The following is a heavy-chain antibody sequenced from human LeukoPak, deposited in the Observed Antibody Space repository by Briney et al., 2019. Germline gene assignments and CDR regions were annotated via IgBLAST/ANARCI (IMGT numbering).Heavy chain of an antibody. CDR1: GYTFTSYA. CDR2: TNAGNGNT. CDR3: ARDRYSGYDYGTQGYFDY. V-gene: IGHV1-3*01. D-gene: IGHD5-12*01. Sequence: ASVKVSCKASGYTFTSYAMHWVRQAPGQRLEWMGWTNAGNGNTKYSQKFQGRVTITRDTSASTAYMELSSLRSEDTAVYYCARDRYSGYDYGTQGYFDYWGQGTLVTVSS. J-gene: IGHJ4*02.